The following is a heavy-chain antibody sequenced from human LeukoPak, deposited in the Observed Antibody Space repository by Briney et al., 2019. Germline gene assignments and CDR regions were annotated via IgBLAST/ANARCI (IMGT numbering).Heavy chain of an antibody. CDR2: IYHSGST. Sequence: PSETLSLTCTVSGGSISSGGYYLSWIRQPPGKGLEWIGYIYHSGSTYYNPSLKSRVTISVDRSKNQFSLKLSSVTAADTAVYYCARSSAADTYYYYYMDVWGKGTTVTVSS. V-gene: IGHV4-30-2*01. CDR3: ARSSAADTYYYYYMDV. J-gene: IGHJ6*03. CDR1: GGSISSGGYY. D-gene: IGHD2-15*01.